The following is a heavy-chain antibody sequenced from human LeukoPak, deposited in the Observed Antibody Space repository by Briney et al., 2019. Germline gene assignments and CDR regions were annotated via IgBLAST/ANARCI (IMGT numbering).Heavy chain of an antibody. J-gene: IGHJ5*02. Sequence: SETLSLTCTVSGGSISSNYWSWIRQPAGKGLEWIGRIYTSGSTNYNPSLKSRVTMSVDTSKNQFSLKLSSVTAADTAVYYCAREGYGYCSSTSCSNWFDPWGQGTLVTVSS. CDR3: AREGYGYCSSTSCSNWFDP. CDR1: GGSISSNY. D-gene: IGHD2-2*01. V-gene: IGHV4-4*07. CDR2: IYTSGST.